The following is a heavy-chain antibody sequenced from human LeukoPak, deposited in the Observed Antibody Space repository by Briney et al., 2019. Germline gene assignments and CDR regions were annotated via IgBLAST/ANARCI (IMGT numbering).Heavy chain of an antibody. D-gene: IGHD3-10*01. CDR3: ARYGKSGTYSHGFDI. CDR1: GYSFTGHW. V-gene: IGHV5-51*01. J-gene: IGHJ3*02. CDR2: IYPVDSDT. Sequence: GAALNISCEAFGYSFTGHWIGWVRQLPGRGLEFMGTIYPVDSDTRYSPSFEGRVTISVDKSMNTAYLQWSGLKASDTAMYYCARYGKSGTYSHGFDIWGQGTMVIVSS.